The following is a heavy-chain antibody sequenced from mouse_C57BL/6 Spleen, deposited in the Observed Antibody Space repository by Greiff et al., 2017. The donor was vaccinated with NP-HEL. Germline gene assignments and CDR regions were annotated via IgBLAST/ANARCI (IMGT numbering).Heavy chain of an antibody. D-gene: IGHD1-1*01. CDR1: GYTFTSYW. CDR3: ARPSYYYGSSERNYFDY. Sequence: QVQLQQPGAELVRPGSSVKLSCKASGYTFTSYWMHWVKQRPIQGLEWIGNIDPSDSETHYNQKFKDKATLTVDKSSSTAYMQLSSLTSEDSAVYYCARPSYYYGSSERNYFDYWGQGTTLTVSS. V-gene: IGHV1-52*01. CDR2: IDPSDSET. J-gene: IGHJ2*01.